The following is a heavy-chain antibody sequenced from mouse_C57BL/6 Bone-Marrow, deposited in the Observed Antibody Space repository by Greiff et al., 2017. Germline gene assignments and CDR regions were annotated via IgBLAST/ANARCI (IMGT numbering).Heavy chain of an antibody. V-gene: IGHV5-4*01. CDR2: ISDGGSYT. CDR3: ARPLLGYFDY. D-gene: IGHD2-10*01. Sequence: DVHLVESGGGLVKPGGSLKLSCAASGFTFSSYAMSWVRQTPEKRLAWVATISDGGSYTYYPDNVKGRFTISRDNAKHNLYLQMSHLKSEDTAMYYCARPLLGYFDYWGQGTTLTVSS. J-gene: IGHJ2*01. CDR1: GFTFSSYA.